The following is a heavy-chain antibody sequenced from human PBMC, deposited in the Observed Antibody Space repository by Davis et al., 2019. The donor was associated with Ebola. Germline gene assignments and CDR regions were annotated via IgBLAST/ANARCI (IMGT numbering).Heavy chain of an antibody. Sequence: GGSLRLSCAASGFTFSGSAMHWVRQASGKGLEWVGRIRSKANSYATAYAASVKGRFTISRDDSKNTAYLQMNSLKTEDTAVYYCTTTTVTSDYWGQGILVTVSS. CDR1: GFTFSGSA. CDR3: TTTTVTSDY. V-gene: IGHV3-73*01. CDR2: IRSKANSYAT. D-gene: IGHD4-17*01. J-gene: IGHJ4*02.